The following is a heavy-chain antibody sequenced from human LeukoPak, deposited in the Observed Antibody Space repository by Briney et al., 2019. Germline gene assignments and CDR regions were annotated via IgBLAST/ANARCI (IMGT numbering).Heavy chain of an antibody. CDR2: ISAYNGNT. V-gene: IGHV1-18*01. J-gene: IGHJ4*02. CDR3: ARDQGAIDVLMVYASFDY. D-gene: IGHD2-8*01. CDR1: GYTFTSYG. Sequence: GASVKVSCKASGYTFTSYGISWVRQAPGQGLEWMGWISAYNGNTNYAQKLQGRVTMTTDTSTSTAYMELRSLRSADTAVYYCARDQGAIDVLMVYASFDYWGQGTLVTVSS.